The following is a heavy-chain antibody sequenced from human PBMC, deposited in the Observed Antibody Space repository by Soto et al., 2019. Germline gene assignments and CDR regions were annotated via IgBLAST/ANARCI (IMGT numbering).Heavy chain of an antibody. J-gene: IGHJ2*01. D-gene: IGHD6-19*01. V-gene: IGHV3-33*01. CDR1: GFSFYPYG. CDR2: IWYDGSNK. Sequence: QVQLVESGGGVVQPGGSLRLSCAASGFSFYPYGMQWVRQTAGKGLEWVAVIWYDGSNKHYADSVKGRFTISRDNSRNTLYLQMNSLRAEDTGVYYCARDREWLNSLASISYFDLWGRGTLVTVSS. CDR3: ARDREWLNSLASISYFDL.